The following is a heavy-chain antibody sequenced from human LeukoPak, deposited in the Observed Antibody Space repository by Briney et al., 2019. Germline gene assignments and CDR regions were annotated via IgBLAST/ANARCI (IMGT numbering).Heavy chain of an antibody. D-gene: IGHD4-11*01. J-gene: IGHJ4*02. V-gene: IGHV3-23*01. CDR2: ISSSGGST. CDR1: GFTFSNYA. CDR3: AKDHYGNYGYFDY. Sequence: GGSLRLPCAASGFTFSNYAMSWVRQAPGKGLEWVSGISSSGGSTYSAGSVKGRFTISRDNAKSTLYVQMNSLRAEDTAVYYCAKDHYGNYGYFDYWGQGTLVTASS.